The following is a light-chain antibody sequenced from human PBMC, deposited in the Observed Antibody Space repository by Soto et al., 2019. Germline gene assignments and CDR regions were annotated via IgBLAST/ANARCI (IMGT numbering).Light chain of an antibody. CDR2: DVS. J-gene: IGLJ1*01. V-gene: IGLV2-14*01. Sequence: QSALTQPASVSGSPGQSITISCTGTSSDVGGYNYVSWYQQHPGIAPKLMIYDVSNRPSGVSNRFSGSKSGNTASLTISGLQAEDEADYYCSSYTSSSSWVFGTGTKLTVL. CDR1: SSDVGGYNY. CDR3: SSYTSSSSWV.